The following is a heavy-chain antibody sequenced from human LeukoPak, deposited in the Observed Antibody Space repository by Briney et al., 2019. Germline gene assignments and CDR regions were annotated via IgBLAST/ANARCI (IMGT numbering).Heavy chain of an antibody. J-gene: IGHJ6*04. CDR3: ATPHIVVVPAAMEDYYYGMDV. V-gene: IGHV1-69*13. D-gene: IGHD2-2*01. Sequence: SVKVSCKASGGTFSSYAISWVRQAPGQGLEWMGGIIPIFGTANYAQKFQGRVTITADGSTSTAYMELSSLRSEDTAVYYCATPHIVVVPAAMEDYYYGMDVWGKGTTVTVSS. CDR1: GGTFSSYA. CDR2: IIPIFGTA.